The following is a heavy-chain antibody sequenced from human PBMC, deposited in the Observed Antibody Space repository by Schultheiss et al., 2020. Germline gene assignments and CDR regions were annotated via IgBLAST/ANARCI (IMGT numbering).Heavy chain of an antibody. Sequence: GGSLRLSCAASGFTVSSNYMSWVRQAPGKGLEWVSVIYSGGSTYYADSVKGRFTISRDNSKNTLYLQMNSLRAEDTAVYYCARAPSGIAAADRDYYYGMDVWGQGTTVTVYS. J-gene: IGHJ6*02. V-gene: IGHV3-66*01. CDR2: IYSGGST. CDR3: ARAPSGIAAADRDYYYGMDV. D-gene: IGHD6-13*01. CDR1: GFTVSSNY.